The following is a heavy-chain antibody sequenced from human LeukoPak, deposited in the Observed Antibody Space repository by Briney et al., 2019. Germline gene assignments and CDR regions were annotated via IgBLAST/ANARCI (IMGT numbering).Heavy chain of an antibody. J-gene: IGHJ3*02. CDR3: ARGSGTTDAFDI. CDR2: IYYSGST. CDR1: SVSSSSSYY. D-gene: IGHD3-3*01. V-gene: IGHV4-39*07. Sequence: SETLSLTCTVPSVSSSSSYYWGWIRQPPGKGLEWLGSIYYSGSTYYNPSLKSRVTISLDTSKNQFSLKLSSVTAADTAVYYCARGSGTTDAFDIWGQGTMVTVSS.